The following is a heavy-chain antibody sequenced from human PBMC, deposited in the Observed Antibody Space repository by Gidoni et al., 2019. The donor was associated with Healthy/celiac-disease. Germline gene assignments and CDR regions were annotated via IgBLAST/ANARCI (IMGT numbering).Heavy chain of an antibody. J-gene: IGHJ4*02. CDR3: ATGYGGNSGFDY. D-gene: IGHD2-21*02. CDR2: FDPEYGET. CDR1: GYTLTELS. V-gene: IGHV1-24*01. Sequence: QVKLVQSGAEVKKPGASVKVSCKVAGYTLTELSMHWVRQAPGKGLEWMGGFDPEYGETIYAQKFQGRVTMTEDTSTDTAYMELSSLRSEDTAVYYCATGYGGNSGFDYWGQGTLVTVSS.